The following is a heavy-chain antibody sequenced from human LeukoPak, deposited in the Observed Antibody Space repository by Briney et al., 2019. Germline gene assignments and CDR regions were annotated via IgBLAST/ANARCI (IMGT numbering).Heavy chain of an antibody. Sequence: PSETLSLTCTVSGGSIRGSYWSWIRQPPGKGLEWMGYIHSSGSTNYNPSLKSRITISVDTSKNQFSLKLTSVTAADTAVYYCARDYGDYEFIEWGQGTLVTVSS. CDR1: GGSIRGSY. J-gene: IGHJ4*02. D-gene: IGHD4-17*01. CDR3: ARDYGDYEFIE. V-gene: IGHV4-59*01. CDR2: IHSSGST.